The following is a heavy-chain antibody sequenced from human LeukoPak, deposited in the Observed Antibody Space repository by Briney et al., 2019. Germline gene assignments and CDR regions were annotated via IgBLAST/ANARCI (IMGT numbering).Heavy chain of an antibody. D-gene: IGHD3-22*01. CDR3: ARLPTFYYDSSGYHYDY. J-gene: IGHJ4*02. CDR2: ITTGGPNT. CDR1: GFTFSSYT. Sequence: GGSLRLSCTASGFTFSSYTMSWVRQAPGEGLKWVTTITTGGPNTYYADSVKGRFTVSRDDSKNTLYLQMDNLRAEDTGVYFCARLPTFYYDSSGYHYDYWGQGTLVTVSS. V-gene: IGHV3-23*01.